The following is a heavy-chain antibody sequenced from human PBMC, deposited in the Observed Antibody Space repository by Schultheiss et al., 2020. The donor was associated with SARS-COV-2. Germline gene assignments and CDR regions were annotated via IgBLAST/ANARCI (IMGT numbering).Heavy chain of an antibody. Sequence: ASVKVSCKASGYIFKNYGISWARQAPGQGLEWMAYISIFDGDTKYTQKFQGRVTLTRDISTTSVYMDLWNLRSDDTAVYYCARNGAWLSIDYWGQGTLVTVSS. V-gene: IGHV1-18*01. CDR2: ISIFDGDT. CDR1: GYIFKNYG. CDR3: ARNGAWLSIDY. J-gene: IGHJ4*02. D-gene: IGHD3-22*01.